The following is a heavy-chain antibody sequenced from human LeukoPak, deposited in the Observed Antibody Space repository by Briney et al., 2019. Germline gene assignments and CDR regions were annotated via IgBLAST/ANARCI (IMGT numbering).Heavy chain of an antibody. CDR3: TTDGLYSIDS. D-gene: IGHD6-13*01. CDR1: GFTFSYAW. V-gene: IGHV3-15*01. Sequence: AGGSLRLSCAASGFTFSYAWMTWVRQAPGKGLEWVGRIKSKSDGGTTDYAAPVKGRFSISRDDSKNTLYLQRNSLKSEDTGVSFCTTDGLYSIDSWGQGTLVTVSS. J-gene: IGHJ5*01. CDR2: IKSKSDGGTT.